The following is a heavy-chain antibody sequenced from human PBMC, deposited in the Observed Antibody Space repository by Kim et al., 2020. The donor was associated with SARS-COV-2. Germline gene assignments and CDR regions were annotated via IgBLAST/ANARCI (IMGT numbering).Heavy chain of an antibody. CDR3: AKHYASGRTHYFDY. J-gene: IGHJ4*02. V-gene: IGHV3-23*01. CDR2: ISGSGGST. D-gene: IGHD3-10*01. Sequence: GGSLRLSCAASGFTFSSYAMSWVRQAPGKGLEWVSAISGSGGSTYYADSVKGRFTISRDNSKDTLYLQMNSLRAEDTAVYYCAKHYASGRTHYFDYWGQGTLVTVSS. CDR1: GFTFSSYA.